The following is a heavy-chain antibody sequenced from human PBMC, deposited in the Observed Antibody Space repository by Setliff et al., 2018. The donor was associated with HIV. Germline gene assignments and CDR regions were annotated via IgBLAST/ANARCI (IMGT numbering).Heavy chain of an antibody. D-gene: IGHD2-15*01. J-gene: IGHJ5*02. Sequence: SETLSLTCAVYRGSFSHYYWTWIRQPPGKGLEWIGSIYYSGSTYYNPSLKSRVTISVDTSTNQFSLKLSSVTAADTAVYYCARHHYSNWFDPWGQGTLVTVSS. CDR2: IYYSGST. CDR3: ARHHYSNWFDP. V-gene: IGHV4-39*01. CDR1: RGSFSHYY.